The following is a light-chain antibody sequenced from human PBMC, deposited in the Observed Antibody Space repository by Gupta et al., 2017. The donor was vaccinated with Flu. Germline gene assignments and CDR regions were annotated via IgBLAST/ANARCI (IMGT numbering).Light chain of an antibody. CDR1: QGISSS. CDR3: QQANSFPLT. CDR2: VAS. J-gene: IGKJ3*01. Sequence: PSSVSASVGDRVTITWRASQGISSSLAWYQQKPGKAPKLLLYVASTLQSGVPSRFSVSGSGTDFTLTITLLQPEDFATYYCQQANSFPLTFGHGTKVDIK. V-gene: IGKV1-12*01.